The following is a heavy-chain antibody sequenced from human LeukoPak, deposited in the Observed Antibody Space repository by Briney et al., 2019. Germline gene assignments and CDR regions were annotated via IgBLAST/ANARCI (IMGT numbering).Heavy chain of an antibody. J-gene: IGHJ4*02. CDR1: GFTFSSYA. Sequence: GGSLRLSCAASGFTFSSYAMSWVRQAPVKGLEWVSAISGSGGSTYYADSVKGRFTIPRDNSKNTLYLQMNSLRAEDTAVYYCAKSILGYCSGGSCYPSYWGQGTLVTVSS. CDR2: ISGSGGST. CDR3: AKSILGYCSGGSCYPSY. V-gene: IGHV3-23*01. D-gene: IGHD2-15*01.